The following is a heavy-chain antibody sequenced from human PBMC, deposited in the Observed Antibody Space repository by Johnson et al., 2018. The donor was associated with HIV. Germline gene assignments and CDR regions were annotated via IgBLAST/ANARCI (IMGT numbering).Heavy chain of an antibody. CDR3: ARDGDSSGPLHDAFDI. CDR2: ISGSGDST. CDR1: GFTFSSYA. V-gene: IGHV3-23*04. J-gene: IGHJ3*02. D-gene: IGHD3-22*01. Sequence: VQLVESGGGLVQSGGSLRLSCAASGFTFSSYAMSWVRQAPGKGLEWVSAISGSGDSTYYADSVTGRFTISRDNSKNTLYLQMNSLRAEDTAVYYCARDGDSSGPLHDAFDIWGQGTMVTVSS.